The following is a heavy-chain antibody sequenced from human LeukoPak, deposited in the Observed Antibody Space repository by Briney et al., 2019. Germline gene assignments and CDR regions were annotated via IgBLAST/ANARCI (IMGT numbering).Heavy chain of an antibody. Sequence: KPSETLSLTCTVSGGSINSYYWSWIRQPPGKGLEWIGYIYYSGSTNYNPSLKSRVTISVDTSKNQFSLKLSSVTAADTAVYYCARAILWFGELRPYYYYYGMDVWGQGTTVTVSS. CDR1: GGSINSYY. V-gene: IGHV4-59*01. CDR2: IYYSGST. D-gene: IGHD3-10*01. J-gene: IGHJ6*02. CDR3: ARAILWFGELRPYYYYYGMDV.